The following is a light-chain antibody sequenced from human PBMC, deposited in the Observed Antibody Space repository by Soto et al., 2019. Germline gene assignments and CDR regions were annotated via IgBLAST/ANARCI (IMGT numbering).Light chain of an antibody. CDR1: ESVSSN. J-gene: IGKJ1*01. CDR2: GAS. CDR3: QQYNNRPPRT. V-gene: IGKV3-15*01. Sequence: EIEMTQSPATMSVSPGERVTLSCRASESVSSNLAWYQQKIGQAPRLLIYGASVRATGIPARFSGSGSGTELTLTISSLQSEDFAVYYCQQYNNRPPRTFGQGTKVEIK.